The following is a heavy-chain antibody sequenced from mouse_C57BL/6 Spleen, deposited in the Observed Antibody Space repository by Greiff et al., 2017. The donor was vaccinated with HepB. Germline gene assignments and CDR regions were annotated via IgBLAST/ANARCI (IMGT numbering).Heavy chain of an antibody. Sequence: EVKVVESEGGLVQPGSSMKLSCTASGFTFSDYYMAWVRQVPEKGLEWVANINYDGSSTYYLDSLKSRFIISRDNAKNILYLQMSSLKSEDTATYYCARASDYYGSSYLDYWGQGTTLTVSS. CDR1: GFTFSDYY. CDR3: ARASDYYGSSYLDY. V-gene: IGHV5-16*01. J-gene: IGHJ2*01. CDR2: INYDGSST. D-gene: IGHD1-1*01.